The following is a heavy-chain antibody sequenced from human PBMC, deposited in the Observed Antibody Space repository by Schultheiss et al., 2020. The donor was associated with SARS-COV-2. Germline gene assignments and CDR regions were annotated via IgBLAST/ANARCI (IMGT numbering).Heavy chain of an antibody. Sequence: SQTLSLTCTVSGGSISSYYWSWIRQPPGKGLEWIGYIFYSGSTNYNPSLKSRVTISVDTSKNQFSLKLSSVTAADTAVYYCARDIVVVVPAAMSLRYGLDVWGQGGTITVSS. CDR1: GGSISSYY. CDR2: IFYSGST. CDR3: ARDIVVVVPAAMSLRYGLDV. D-gene: IGHD2-2*01. V-gene: IGHV4-59*01. J-gene: IGHJ6*02.